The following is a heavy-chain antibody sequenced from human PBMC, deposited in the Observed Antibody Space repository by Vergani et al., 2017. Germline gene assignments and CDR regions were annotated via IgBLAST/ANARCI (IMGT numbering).Heavy chain of an antibody. V-gene: IGHV3-13*01. D-gene: IGHD4-11*01. J-gene: IGHJ6*03. CDR3: AKAYSSPLNYYYYYMDV. Sequence: EVQLVESGGGLVQPGGSLRLSCAASGFTFSSYDMHWVRQATGKGLEWVSAIGTAGDTYYPGSVKGRFTISRENAKNSLYLQMNSLRAGDTAIYYCAKAYSSPLNYYYYYMDVWGKGTTVTVSS. CDR1: GFTFSSYD. CDR2: IGTAGDT.